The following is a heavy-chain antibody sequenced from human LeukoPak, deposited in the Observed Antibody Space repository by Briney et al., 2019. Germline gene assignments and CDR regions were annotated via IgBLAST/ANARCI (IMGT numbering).Heavy chain of an antibody. Sequence: GGSLRLSCAASGFTFDDYAMHWVRQAPGKGLEWVSGISWNSDRIGYADSVKGRFTISRDNAKNSLYLQMNSLRAEDTAVYYCARDRKWELLGGLDYWGQGTLVTVSS. CDR1: GFTFDDYA. V-gene: IGHV3-9*01. CDR2: ISWNSDRI. D-gene: IGHD1-26*01. CDR3: ARDRKWELLGGLDY. J-gene: IGHJ4*02.